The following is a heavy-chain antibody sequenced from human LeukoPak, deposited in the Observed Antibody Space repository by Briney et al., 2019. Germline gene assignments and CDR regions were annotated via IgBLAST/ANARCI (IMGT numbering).Heavy chain of an antibody. J-gene: IGHJ3*02. CDR1: GFTFSDYY. D-gene: IGHD6-6*01. CDR3: ARWKQLVHMWVEAFDI. Sequence: GGSLRLSCAASGFTFSDYYMSWIRQAPGKGLEWVSYISSSGSTIYYADSVKGRFTISRDNAKNSLYLQMNSLRAEDTAVYYCARWKQLVHMWVEAFDIWGQGTMVTVSS. CDR2: ISSSGSTI. V-gene: IGHV3-11*01.